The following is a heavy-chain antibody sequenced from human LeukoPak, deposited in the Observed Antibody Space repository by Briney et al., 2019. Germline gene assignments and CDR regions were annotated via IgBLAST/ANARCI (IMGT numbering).Heavy chain of an antibody. CDR1: GYSFTSYW. V-gene: IGHV5-51*01. Sequence: GESLKISCKASGYSFTSYWIGWVRQMPGKGLEWMGIIDPSDSETRYTPSFQGQVTISVDKSLTTADLQWNSLKASDTAMYYCARQTAMGRSGDYWGQGTLVTVSS. CDR3: ARQTAMGRSGDY. CDR2: IDPSDSET. D-gene: IGHD5-18*01. J-gene: IGHJ4*02.